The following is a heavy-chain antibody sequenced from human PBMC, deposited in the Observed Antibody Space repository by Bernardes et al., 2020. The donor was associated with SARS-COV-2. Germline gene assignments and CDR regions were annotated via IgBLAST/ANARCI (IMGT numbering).Heavy chain of an antibody. CDR1: GFTFSRSA. V-gene: IGHV3-30-3*01. D-gene: IGHD1-7*01. J-gene: IGHJ4*02. CDR3: TRGLELELITWFDY. Sequence: GALSRSCTASGFTFSRSAMHWVRPAPGKGPEWVAVISNDGSIKYYTDSVKGRFTISRDNSKNTLYLLMNSLRTDDTAVYYCTRGLELELITWFDYWGQGTLVTVSS. CDR2: ISNDGSIK.